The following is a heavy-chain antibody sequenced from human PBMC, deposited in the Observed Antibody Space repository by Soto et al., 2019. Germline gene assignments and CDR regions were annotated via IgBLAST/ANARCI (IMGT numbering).Heavy chain of an antibody. V-gene: IGHV4-34*01. J-gene: IGHJ4*02. Sequence: SETLSLTCAVYGGSFSGYYWSWIRQPPGKGLEWIGEINHSGSTNYNPSLKSRVTISVDTSKNQFSLKLSSVTAADTAVYYCAREELWLPGAFDYWGQGTLVTVSS. CDR1: GGSFSGYY. CDR2: INHSGST. CDR3: AREELWLPGAFDY. D-gene: IGHD5-18*01.